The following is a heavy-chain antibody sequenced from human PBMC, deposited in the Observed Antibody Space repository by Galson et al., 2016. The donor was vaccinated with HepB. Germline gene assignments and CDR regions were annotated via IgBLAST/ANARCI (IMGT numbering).Heavy chain of an antibody. CDR1: GYSFTSYY. V-gene: IGHV5-10-1*01. Sequence: QSGAEVKKPGESLRISCKGSGYSFTSYYINWVRQMPGKGLEWMGNIGPSDSYTNYSPSFQGHVTISADKSITTAYLQWSSLKASDTAMYYCARRTGFGARFDYWGQGTLVTAST. D-gene: IGHD3-10*01. CDR3: ARRTGFGARFDY. J-gene: IGHJ4*02. CDR2: IGPSDSYT.